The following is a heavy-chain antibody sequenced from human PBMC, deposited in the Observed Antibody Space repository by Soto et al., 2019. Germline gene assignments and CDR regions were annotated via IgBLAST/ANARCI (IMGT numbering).Heavy chain of an antibody. CDR3: AHRVLRTVFGLVTTTAIYFNF. CDR2: IYWDDDK. J-gene: IGHJ4*02. D-gene: IGHD3-3*01. CDR1: GFSLTTSGVG. V-gene: IGHV2-5*02. Sequence: SGPTLVNPTQTLTLTCTFSGFSLTTSGVGVGWIRQSPGKAPEWLALIYWDDDKRYSPSLKSRLTITKDTSKNQVVLTMANLDPADTATYYCAHRVLRTVFGLVTTTAIYFNFWGQGTPVTVSS.